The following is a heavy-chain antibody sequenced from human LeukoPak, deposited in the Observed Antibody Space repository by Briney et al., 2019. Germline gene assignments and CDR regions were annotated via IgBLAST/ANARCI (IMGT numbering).Heavy chain of an antibody. CDR1: GFTFSSYA. V-gene: IGHV3-23*01. CDR2: ISGSGGST. D-gene: IGHD3-22*01. J-gene: IGHJ4*02. CDR3: AKDWSGDSSGYYYV. Sequence: GGSLRLSCAASGFTFSSYAMSWVRQAPGKGLEWVSAISGSGGSTYYVDSVKGRFTISRDNSKNTLYLQMNSLRAEDTAVYYCAKDWSGDSSGYYYVWGQGTLVTVSS.